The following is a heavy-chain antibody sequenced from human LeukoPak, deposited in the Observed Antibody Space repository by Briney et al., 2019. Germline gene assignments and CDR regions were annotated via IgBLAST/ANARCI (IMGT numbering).Heavy chain of an antibody. D-gene: IGHD2-15*01. J-gene: IGHJ6*02. CDR1: GFTFSSYS. CDR3: ARVVPDTPYYYYGMDV. Sequence: AGGSLRLSCAASGFTFSSYSMNWVRQAPGKGLEWVSSISSRSGYTYDADSVKGRFTISRDNAKNSLYPQMNSLRAEDTAVYYCARVVPDTPYYYYGMDVWGQGITVTVSS. CDR2: ISSRSGYT. V-gene: IGHV3-21*01.